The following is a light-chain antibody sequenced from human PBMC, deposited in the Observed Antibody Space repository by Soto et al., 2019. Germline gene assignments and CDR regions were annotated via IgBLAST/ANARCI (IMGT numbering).Light chain of an antibody. CDR3: QQYYSPLPT. V-gene: IGKV4-1*01. J-gene: IGKJ2*01. CDR2: WAS. Sequence: DIVLTQSPDSLALSLGERATINCKSSQSLFHNSNNKNCLAWYRQKPGQPPELLIYWASTREFGVPDRFSGIGFGTDFTLTLSSLQAEDVAVYYCQQYYSPLPTFGQGTRLEIK. CDR1: QSLFHNSNNKNC.